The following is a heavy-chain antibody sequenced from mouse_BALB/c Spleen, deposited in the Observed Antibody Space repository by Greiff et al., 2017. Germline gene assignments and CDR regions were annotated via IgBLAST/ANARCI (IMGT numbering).Heavy chain of an antibody. CDR3: ARDEMITTGAMDY. Sequence: EVQGVESGGGLVKPGGSLKLSCAASGFTFSSYAMSWVRQSPEKRLEWVAEISSGGSYTYYPDTVTGRFTISRDNAKNTLYLEMSSLRSEDTAMYYCARDEMITTGAMDYWGQGTSVTVSS. CDR2: ISSGGSYT. D-gene: IGHD2-4*01. V-gene: IGHV5-9-4*01. J-gene: IGHJ4*01. CDR1: GFTFSSYA.